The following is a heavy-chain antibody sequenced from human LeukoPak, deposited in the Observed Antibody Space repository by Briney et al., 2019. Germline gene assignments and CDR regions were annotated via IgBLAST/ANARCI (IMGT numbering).Heavy chain of an antibody. D-gene: IGHD5-24*01. CDR1: GYTFTGYY. J-gene: IGHJ4*02. CDR3: ARDPRRDGYSSPDY. V-gene: IGHV1-2*02. Sequence: ASVKVSCKASGYTFTGYYMHWVRQAPGQGLEWMGWINPNSGGTNYAQKFQGRVTMTRDTSISTAYMELSRLRSDDTAVYYCARDPRRDGYSSPDYWGQGTLVTVSS. CDR2: INPNSGGT.